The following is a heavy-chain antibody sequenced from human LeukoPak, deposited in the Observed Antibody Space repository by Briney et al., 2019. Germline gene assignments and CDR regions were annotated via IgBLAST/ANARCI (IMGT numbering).Heavy chain of an antibody. D-gene: IGHD3-10*01. V-gene: IGHV3-66*01. J-gene: IGHJ5*02. CDR3: ASRGT. Sequence: GGSLRLSCVVSGFTVTSDYMSWVRQAPGQGLDWVSIIHRDSRTFYADSVEGRFTISRDNSKNTLYLQLSSLRVEDTAVYYCASRGTWGQGTLVTVSS. CDR2: IHRDSRT. CDR1: GFTVTSDY.